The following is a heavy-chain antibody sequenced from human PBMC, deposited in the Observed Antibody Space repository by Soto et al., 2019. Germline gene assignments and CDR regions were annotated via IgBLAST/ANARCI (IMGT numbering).Heavy chain of an antibody. J-gene: IGHJ6*02. CDR3: ARVALRGVIYGMDV. D-gene: IGHD3-10*01. CDR2: IYYSGST. CDR1: GGSISSGGYY. Sequence: QVQLQESGPGLVKPSQTLSLTCTVSGGSISSGGYYWSWIRQHPGKGLEWIGYIYYSGSTHDNPSLKSRVTMSVDTSKNQCSLKLRSVTAADTAVYYCARVALRGVIYGMDVWGQGTTVTVSS. V-gene: IGHV4-31*03.